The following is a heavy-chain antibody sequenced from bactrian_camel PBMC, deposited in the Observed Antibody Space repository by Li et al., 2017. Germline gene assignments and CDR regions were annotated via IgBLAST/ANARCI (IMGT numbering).Heavy chain of an antibody. CDR1: ESHNVDYC. J-gene: IGHJ4*01. CDR2: IDADGET. Sequence: HVQLVESGGGSAQAGGSLRLTCVLRESHNVDYCMGWYRQTTGKEREEVAVIDADGETTYADSVKGRFALSQDNLKRTLYLQMNALKPDDTATYYCAATPRWRSTIAMSLTPASYNFWGQGTQVTV. CDR3: AATPRWRSTIAMSLTPASYNF. V-gene: IGHV3S55*01. D-gene: IGHD4*01.